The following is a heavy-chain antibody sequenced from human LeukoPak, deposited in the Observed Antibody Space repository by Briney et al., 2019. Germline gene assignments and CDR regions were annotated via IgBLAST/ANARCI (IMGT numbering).Heavy chain of an antibody. Sequence: GGSLRLSCAASGFTFSSYAMSWVRQAPGKGLEWVSATSGSGVSTYYADSVKGRFTISRDNAKNSLYLQMNSLRAEDTAVYYCARDICFGEPCFDSWGQGTLVTVSS. CDR1: GFTFSSYA. CDR3: ARDICFGEPCFDS. J-gene: IGHJ4*02. CDR2: TSGSGVST. V-gene: IGHV3-23*01. D-gene: IGHD3-10*01.